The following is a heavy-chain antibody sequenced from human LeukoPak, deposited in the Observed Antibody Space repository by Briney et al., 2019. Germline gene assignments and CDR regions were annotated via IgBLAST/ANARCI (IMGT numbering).Heavy chain of an antibody. V-gene: IGHV1-69*13. CDR1: GGTFSSYA. CDR2: IIPIFGTA. Sequence: SVKVSCKASGGTFSSYAISWVRQAPGQGLQWMGGIIPIFGTANYAQKFQGGVTITADESTSTAYMELSSLRSEDTAVYYCARAAGFPWYWFDPWGQGTLVTVSS. D-gene: IGHD2-8*01. J-gene: IGHJ5*02. CDR3: ARAAGFPWYWFDP.